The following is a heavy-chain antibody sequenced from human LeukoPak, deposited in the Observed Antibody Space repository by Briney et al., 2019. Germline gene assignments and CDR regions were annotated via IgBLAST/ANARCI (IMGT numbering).Heavy chain of an antibody. D-gene: IGHD4-17*01. V-gene: IGHV1-18*01. CDR1: GYTFTSYG. CDR3: ARDPSPTVTTKLDY. J-gene: IGHJ4*02. Sequence: ASVKVSCKASGYTFTSYGISWVRQAPGQGLEWMGWISAYNGNTNYAQKFQGRVTITADKSTSTAYMELSSLRSEDTAVYYCARDPSPTVTTKLDYWGQGTLVTVSS. CDR2: ISAYNGNT.